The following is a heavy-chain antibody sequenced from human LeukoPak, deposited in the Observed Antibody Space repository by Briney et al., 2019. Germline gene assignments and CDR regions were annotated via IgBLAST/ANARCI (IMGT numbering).Heavy chain of an antibody. CDR3: ARLCSFLEWLCPPFDY. CDR1: GYSISGGYY. Sequence: SETLSLTCTVSGYSISGGYYWGGIRQPPGQGLGGIGIIYHSGSTYYNPSLKSRVTISVDTSKNQFSLKLSSVTAADTAVYYCARLCSFLEWLCPPFDYWGQGTLVTVSS. CDR2: IYHSGST. J-gene: IGHJ4*02. V-gene: IGHV4-38-2*02. D-gene: IGHD3-3*01.